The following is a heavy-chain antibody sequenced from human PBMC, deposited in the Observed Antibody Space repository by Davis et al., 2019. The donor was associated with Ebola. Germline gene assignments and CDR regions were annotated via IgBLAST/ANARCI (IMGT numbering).Heavy chain of an antibody. CDR3: ARDPPQSGGYV. CDR2: ITSRTDGGET. CDR1: GFRFSDAW. Sequence: GESLKISCAASGFRFSDAWMIWVRQAPGKGLEWVARITSRTDGGETHYAAPVKGRFTISRDNSKNTLYLQMNSLRAEDTAVYHCARDPPQSGGYVWGQGTLVTVSS. V-gene: IGHV3-15*01. D-gene: IGHD5-12*01. J-gene: IGHJ4*02.